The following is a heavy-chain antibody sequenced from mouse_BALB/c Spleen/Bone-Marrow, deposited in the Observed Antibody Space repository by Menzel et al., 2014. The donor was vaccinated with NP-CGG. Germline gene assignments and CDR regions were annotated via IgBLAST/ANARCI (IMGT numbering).Heavy chain of an antibody. J-gene: IGHJ2*01. CDR3: AMITTY. D-gene: IGHD2-4*01. Sequence: VHLQQPGAELVRPGALVKLSCKASGFNIKDYYMHWVKQGPEQGLEWIGWIDPENGNTIYDPKFQGKASITADTSSNTAYLQLSSLTSEDTAVYYCAMITTYWGQGTTPTVSS. V-gene: IGHV14-1*02. CDR2: IDPENGNT. CDR1: GFNIKDYY.